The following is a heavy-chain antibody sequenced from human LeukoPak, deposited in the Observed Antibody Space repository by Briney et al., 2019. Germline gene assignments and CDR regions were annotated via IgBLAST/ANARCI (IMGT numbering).Heavy chain of an antibody. CDR2: IYYSGST. CDR3: ACSGPTDLFDY. CDR1: GGSNSSYY. J-gene: IGHJ4*02. Sequence: SETLSLTCTVSGGSNSSYYWSWIRQPPGKGLEWIGYIYYSGSTNYNPSLKSRVTISVDTSKNQFSLKLSSVTAADTAVYYCACSGPTDLFDYWGQGTLVTVSS. V-gene: IGHV4-59*01. D-gene: IGHD6-19*01.